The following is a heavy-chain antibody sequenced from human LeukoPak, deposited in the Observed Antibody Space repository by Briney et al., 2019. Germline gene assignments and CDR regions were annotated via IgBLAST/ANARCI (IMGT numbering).Heavy chain of an antibody. CDR1: GFTFSGSA. D-gene: IGHD3-16*01. J-gene: IGHJ5*02. CDR2: IDKKDNLYAT. Sequence: PAGSLRLSCVASGFTFSGSAVHWVRQSPGKGLEWVVHIDKKDNLYATAYAESVRGRFTISRDDSKDTAFLPMDRLKTEDTALYYCTRDRGTYNWFDPWGQGTLVTVSS. CDR3: TRDRGTYNWFDP. V-gene: IGHV3-73*01.